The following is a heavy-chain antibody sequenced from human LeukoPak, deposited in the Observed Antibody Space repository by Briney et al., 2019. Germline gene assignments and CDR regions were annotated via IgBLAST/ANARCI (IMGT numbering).Heavy chain of an antibody. V-gene: IGHV1-18*01. CDR2: ISTYDGNT. CDR1: GYTFGSYG. D-gene: IGHD2-15*01. Sequence: ASVKVFCRASGYTFGSYGITWVRQAPGQGLEWMGWISTYDGNTNYAQKLQGRVTLTTDTSTSTAYMELRSLRSDDTAVYYCARVLLNCSGGSCPNLGAFDIWGQGTMVTVSS. CDR3: ARVLLNCSGGSCPNLGAFDI. J-gene: IGHJ3*02.